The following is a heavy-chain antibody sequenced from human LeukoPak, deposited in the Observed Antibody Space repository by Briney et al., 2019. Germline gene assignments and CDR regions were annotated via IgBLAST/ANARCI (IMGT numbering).Heavy chain of an antibody. J-gene: IGHJ4*02. CDR1: GGSFSGYY. CDR2: INHSGST. D-gene: IGHD6-13*01. CDR3: ARVIAAAGPIDC. V-gene: IGHV4-34*01. Sequence: SETLSLTCAVYGGSFSGYYWSWIRQPPGKGLEWIGEINHSGSTNYNPSLKSRVTISVDTSKNQFSLKLSSVTAADTAVYYCARVIAAAGPIDCWGQGTLVTVSS.